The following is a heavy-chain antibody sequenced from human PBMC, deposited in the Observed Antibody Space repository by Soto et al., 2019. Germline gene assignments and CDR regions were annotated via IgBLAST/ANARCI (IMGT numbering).Heavy chain of an antibody. CDR1: GGSISSSSYY. CDR2: IYDSGST. J-gene: IGHJ4*02. V-gene: IGHV4-39*07. Sequence: PSETLSLTCTVSGGSISSSSYYWGWIRQPPGKGLEWIGYIYDSGSTYYNPSLKSRVTISVDRSKNQFSLKLSSVTAADTAVYYCARSDGRYWGQGTLVTSPQ. CDR3: ARSDGRY.